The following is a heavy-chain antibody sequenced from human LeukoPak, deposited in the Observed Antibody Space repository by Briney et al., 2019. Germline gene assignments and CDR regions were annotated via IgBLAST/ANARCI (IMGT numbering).Heavy chain of an antibody. CDR1: GFTFSSCE. CDR2: ISSSGSTI. D-gene: IGHD1-26*01. J-gene: IGHJ4*02. Sequence: GGSLRLSCAASGFTFSSCEMNWVRQAPGKGLEWVSYISSSGSTIYYADSVKGRFTISRDNAKNSLYLQMNSLRAEDTAVYYCARETGLYSGSYFDYWGQGTLVTVSS. V-gene: IGHV3-48*03. CDR3: ARETGLYSGSYFDY.